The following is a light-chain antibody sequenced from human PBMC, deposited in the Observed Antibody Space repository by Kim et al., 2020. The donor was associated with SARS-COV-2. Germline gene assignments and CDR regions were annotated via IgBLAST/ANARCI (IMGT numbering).Light chain of an antibody. Sequence: ALRQTARITCQGESLGNYYASWYQQKPGQAPVLVIYGINNRPSGISDRFSGSRSGNTASLTITGARAEDEADYYCNSRDTSGNHMLFGGGTQLTVL. J-gene: IGLJ2*01. CDR2: GIN. V-gene: IGLV3-19*01. CDR3: NSRDTSGNHML. CDR1: SLGNYY.